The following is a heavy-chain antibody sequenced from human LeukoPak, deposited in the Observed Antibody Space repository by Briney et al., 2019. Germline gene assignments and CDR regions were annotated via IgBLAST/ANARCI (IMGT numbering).Heavy chain of an antibody. J-gene: IGHJ4*02. CDR1: GFTFDDYA. D-gene: IGHD5-18*01. CDR2: ISYNSGSI. V-gene: IGHV3-9*01. CDR3: AKVGPVSSYGFGFFNY. Sequence: SLRLSCAASGFTFDDYAMHWVRQAPGKGLEWVSGISYNSGSINYAESVKGRFTISRENAKNSLYLQMSSLTVEDTALYYCAKVGPVSSYGFGFFNYWGRGTLVTVSS.